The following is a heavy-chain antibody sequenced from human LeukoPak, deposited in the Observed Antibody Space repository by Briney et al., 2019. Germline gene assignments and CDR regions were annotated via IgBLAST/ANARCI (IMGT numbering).Heavy chain of an antibody. CDR3: SREVTGIVVVPAAMSETTAQGYMDV. CDR1: VGTFRSYA. J-gene: IGHJ6*03. D-gene: IGHD2-2*01. CDR2: IISIFCTA. Sequence: SEKLSRNSSVGTFRSYAISWVRQAPGQALEWMVGIISIFCTANYAQKFQGRVTITADKSTSTAYMALSSLRSEDTGVYYCSREVTGIVVVPAAMSETTAQGYMDVWGKGTTVTVSS. V-gene: IGHV1-69*06.